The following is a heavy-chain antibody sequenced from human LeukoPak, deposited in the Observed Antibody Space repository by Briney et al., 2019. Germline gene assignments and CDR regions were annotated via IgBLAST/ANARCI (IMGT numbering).Heavy chain of an antibody. CDR3: ARAPVATPSEFDY. CDR1: GDSISSGGYY. Sequence: PSQTLSLTCTVSGDSISSGGYYWSWIRQHPGKGLEWIGYISYSGNTYYNPSLKSRAAISADTPKNQFSLKLSSTTAADTAVYYCARAPVATPSEFDYWGQGTLVTVSS. V-gene: IGHV4-31*03. J-gene: IGHJ4*02. CDR2: ISYSGNT. D-gene: IGHD5-12*01.